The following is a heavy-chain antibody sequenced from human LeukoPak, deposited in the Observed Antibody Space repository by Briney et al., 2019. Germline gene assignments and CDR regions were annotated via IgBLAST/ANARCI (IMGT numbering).Heavy chain of an antibody. CDR3: ARESLEDYVWGSYRLFDY. CDR1: GGSISSGGYY. D-gene: IGHD3-16*02. J-gene: IGHJ4*02. V-gene: IGHV4-31*03. CDR2: IYYSGST. Sequence: SETLSLTCTVSGGSISSGGYYWSWIRQHPGKGLEWIGYIYYSGSTYYNPSLKSRVTISVDTSKNQFSLKLSSATAADTAVYYCARESLEDYVWGSYRLFDYWGQGTLVTVSS.